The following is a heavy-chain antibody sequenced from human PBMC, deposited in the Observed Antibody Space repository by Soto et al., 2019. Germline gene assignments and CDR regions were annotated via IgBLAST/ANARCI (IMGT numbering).Heavy chain of an antibody. Sequence: QEQLVESGGGVVQPGRSLRLSCAASGFTFRSYGMHWVRQAPGKGLEWVASIWYDGSHKYYADSVKGRFSISRDISKNTLYLQMNNLRAEDTAVYFCARVNIRDWYFQHWGQGTLVTVSS. D-gene: IGHD2-21*01. CDR1: GFTFRSYG. CDR3: ARVNIRDWYFQH. CDR2: IWYDGSHK. J-gene: IGHJ1*01. V-gene: IGHV3-33*01.